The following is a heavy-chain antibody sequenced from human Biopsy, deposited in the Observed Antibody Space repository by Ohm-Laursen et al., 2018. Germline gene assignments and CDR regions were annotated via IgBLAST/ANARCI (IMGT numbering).Heavy chain of an antibody. J-gene: IGHJ4*02. D-gene: IGHD3-10*01. CDR2: IFYSANT. CDR3: ARQEFAASPLDY. Sequence: SQTLSLTCTVSGVSINGGRYYWNWIRHPPGKGLEWIGNIFYSANTYYNPSLKSRVTISVDTSKDQFSLKLSSVTAADTAMYYCARQEFAASPLDYWGQGSLVTVSS. CDR1: GVSINGGRYY. V-gene: IGHV4-31*03.